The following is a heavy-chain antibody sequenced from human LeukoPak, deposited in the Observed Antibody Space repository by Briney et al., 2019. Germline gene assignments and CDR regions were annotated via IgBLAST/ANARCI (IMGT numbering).Heavy chain of an antibody. J-gene: IGHJ4*02. V-gene: IGHV3-23*01. D-gene: IGHD3-22*01. Sequence: GGSLRLSCAASGFTFSSYAMSWVRQAPGKGLGWVSAISGSGGSTYYADSVKGRFTISRDNSKNTLYLQMNSLRAEDTAVYYCAKGDSSGYSYYFDYWGQGTLVTVSS. CDR1: GFTFSSYA. CDR2: ISGSGGST. CDR3: AKGDSSGYSYYFDY.